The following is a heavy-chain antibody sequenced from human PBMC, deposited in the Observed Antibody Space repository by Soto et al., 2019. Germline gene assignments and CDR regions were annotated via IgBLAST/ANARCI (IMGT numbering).Heavy chain of an antibody. CDR1: GYTLTELS. D-gene: IGHD6-19*01. CDR3: ATDTTGWYYFDY. V-gene: IGHV1-24*01. Sequence: ASVKVSCKVSGYTLTELSMHWVRQAPGKGLEWMGGFDPEDGETIYAQKFQGRVTMTEDTSTDTAYMELSSLRSEDTAVYYCATDTTGWYYFDYWGQGTLVTVSS. CDR2: FDPEDGET. J-gene: IGHJ4*02.